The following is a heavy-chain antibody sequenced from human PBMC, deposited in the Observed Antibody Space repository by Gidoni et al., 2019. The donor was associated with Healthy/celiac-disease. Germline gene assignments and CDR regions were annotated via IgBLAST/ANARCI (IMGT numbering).Heavy chain of an antibody. Sequence: EVQLVESGGGLVKPGGSLRLSCASSGFTFSSYSMNWVRQAPGNGLEWVSSISSSSSYIYYADSVKGRFTISRDNAKNSLYLQMNSLRAEDTAVYYCARDVVVPAAMDYYYGMDVWGQGTTVTVSS. CDR3: ARDVVVPAAMDYYYGMDV. D-gene: IGHD2-2*01. V-gene: IGHV3-21*01. CDR2: ISSSSSYI. CDR1: GFTFSSYS. J-gene: IGHJ6*02.